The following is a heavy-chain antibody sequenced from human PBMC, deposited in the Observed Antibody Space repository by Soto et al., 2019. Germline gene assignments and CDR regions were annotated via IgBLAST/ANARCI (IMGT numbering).Heavy chain of an antibody. D-gene: IGHD4-17*01. CDR2: ILYNGTIK. CDR1: GFTFGSYG. Sequence: GALRLSCVASGFTFGSYGMHWVRQAPGKGLEWVAYILYNGTIKSYGDSVKGRFIISRDNTKSTMYLQMNSLRAEDTATYHCAKEMTTNPFEYWGQGALVTVSS. CDR3: AKEMTTNPFEY. J-gene: IGHJ4*02. V-gene: IGHV3-30*02.